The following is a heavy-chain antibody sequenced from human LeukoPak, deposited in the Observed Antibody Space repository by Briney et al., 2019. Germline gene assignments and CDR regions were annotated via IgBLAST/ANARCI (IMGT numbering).Heavy chain of an antibody. Sequence: GGSLRLSCAASGFTFSNYWMTWVRQSREKRLEWLGNINQDGRGIYYLDSVKARFTISRDNAKNSLYLQMNSLRAEDTAVYYCVRDYVWGTYEPDYWGQGTLVTASS. V-gene: IGHV3-7*01. CDR3: VRDYVWGTYEPDY. CDR1: GFTFSNYW. D-gene: IGHD3-16*01. J-gene: IGHJ4*02. CDR2: INQDGRGI.